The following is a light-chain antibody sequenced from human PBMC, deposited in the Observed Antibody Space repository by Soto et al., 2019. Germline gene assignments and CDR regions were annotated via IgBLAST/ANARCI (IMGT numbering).Light chain of an antibody. CDR3: SSYTSTNSWV. V-gene: IGLV2-14*01. CDR1: SSDVGGYNY. J-gene: IGLJ3*02. CDR2: DVS. Sequence: QSALTQSASVSGSPGQSITISCTGTSSDVGGYNYVSWYQQHPGKAPKLIMYDVSTRPSGVSTRFSGSKSGNTASLTISGLQAEEEADYSCSSYTSTNSWVFGGGTKLTVL.